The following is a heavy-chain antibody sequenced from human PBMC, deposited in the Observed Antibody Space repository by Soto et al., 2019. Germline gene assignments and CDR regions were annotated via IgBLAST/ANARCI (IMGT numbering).Heavy chain of an antibody. D-gene: IGHD2-2*01. CDR3: AKDYAQLGYCSSTSCPRAY. CDR2: ISGSGGST. CDR1: GFTFSGYA. Sequence: LRLDCGASGFTFSGYAMRWVRQAPGKGLEWVSAISGSGGSTYYADSVKGRFTISRDNSKNTLYLQMNSLRAEDTAVYYCAKDYAQLGYCSSTSCPRAYWAQGTSVTGSS. J-gene: IGHJ4*02. V-gene: IGHV3-23*01.